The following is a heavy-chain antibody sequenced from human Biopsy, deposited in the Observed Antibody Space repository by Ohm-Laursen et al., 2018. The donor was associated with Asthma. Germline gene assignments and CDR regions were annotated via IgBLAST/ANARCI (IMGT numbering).Heavy chain of an antibody. CDR1: GFRFPIYG. V-gene: IGHV3-30*03. Sequence: SLRLSCTAPGFRFPIYGMYWVRQGPGKGPEWVALISYDGRETGYVDPVKGRFTISRDNFRNTVHLQMSSLRPEDSAVYYCTRDRFYNSVTSESFYYGVDVWGQGTTVTVSS. D-gene: IGHD2-21*02. CDR2: ISYDGRET. CDR3: TRDRFYNSVTSESFYYGVDV. J-gene: IGHJ6*02.